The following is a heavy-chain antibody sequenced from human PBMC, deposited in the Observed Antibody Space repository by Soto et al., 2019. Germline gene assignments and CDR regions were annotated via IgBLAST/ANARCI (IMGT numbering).Heavy chain of an antibody. CDR2: INHSGST. CDR3: ARGSLYHWFDP. J-gene: IGHJ5*02. CDR1: GGSFSGYY. V-gene: IGHV4-34*01. Sequence: SETLSLTCAVYGGSFSGYYWSWIRQPPGKGLEWIGEINHSGSTNYNPSLKSRVTISVDTSKNQFSLKLSSVTAADTAVYYCARGSLYHWFDPWGQGTLVTVSS.